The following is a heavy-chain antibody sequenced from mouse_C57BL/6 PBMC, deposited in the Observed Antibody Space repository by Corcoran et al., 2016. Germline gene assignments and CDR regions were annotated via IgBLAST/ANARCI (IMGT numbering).Heavy chain of an antibody. CDR1: GYTFTTYG. Sequence: QIQLVQSGPELKKPGETVKISCKASGYTFTTYGMSWVKQAPGKGLKWMGWINTYSGVPTYADDFKGRFAFSLETSASTAYLQINNLKNEDTATYFCARKGNYYGSSYEGYFDVWGTGTTVTVSS. V-gene: IGHV9-3*01. CDR3: ARKGNYYGSSYEGYFDV. CDR2: INTYSGVP. D-gene: IGHD1-1*01. J-gene: IGHJ1*03.